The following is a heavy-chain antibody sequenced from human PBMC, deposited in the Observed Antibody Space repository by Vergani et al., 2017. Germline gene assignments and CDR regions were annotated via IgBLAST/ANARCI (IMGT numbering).Heavy chain of an antibody. J-gene: IGHJ4*02. CDR3: ARSSPENIDY. CDR2: INAGNGNT. V-gene: IGHV1-3*01. D-gene: IGHD1/OR15-1a*01. Sequence: QVQLVQSGAEVKKPGASVKVSCKASGYTFTRYVMHWVRQAPGKRLEWMGWINAGNGNTKYSQKFQGRVTITRDSSASTAYMQLSTLRSEDTAVYYCARSSPENIDYWGQGTLVTVSS. CDR1: GYTFTRYV.